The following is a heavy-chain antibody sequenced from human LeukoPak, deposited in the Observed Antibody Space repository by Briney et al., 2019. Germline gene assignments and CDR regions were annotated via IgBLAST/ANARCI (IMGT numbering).Heavy chain of an antibody. CDR1: GGTFSSYA. D-gene: IGHD5-18*01. CDR2: IIPILGIA. J-gene: IGHJ6*02. V-gene: IGHV1-69*04. CDR3: ARGGVVGGYSYGKYYYYGMDV. Sequence: GASVKVSCKASGGTFSSYAISWVRQAPGQGLKWMGRIIPILGIANYAQKFQGRVTITADKSTSTAYMELSSLRSEDTAVYYCARGGVVGGYSYGKYYYYGMDVWGQGTTVTVSS.